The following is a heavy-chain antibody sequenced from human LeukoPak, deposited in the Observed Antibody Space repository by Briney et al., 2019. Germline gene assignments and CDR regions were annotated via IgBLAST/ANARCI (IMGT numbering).Heavy chain of an antibody. CDR3: ARPNVGTVVEDAFDI. D-gene: IGHD2-15*01. CDR1: GGSFSGYY. CDR2: INHSGST. Sequence: SETLSLTCAVYGGSFSGYYWSWIRQPPGKGLEWIGEINHSGSTNYNPSLKSRVTISVDTSKNQFSLKLSSVTAADTAVYYCARPNVGTVVEDAFDIWGQGTMVTVSS. J-gene: IGHJ3*02. V-gene: IGHV4-34*01.